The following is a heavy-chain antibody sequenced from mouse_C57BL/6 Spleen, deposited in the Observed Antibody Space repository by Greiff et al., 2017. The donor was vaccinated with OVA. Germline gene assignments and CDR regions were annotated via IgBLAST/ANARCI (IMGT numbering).Heavy chain of an antibody. CDR1: GFTFSSYA. CDR3: TREASLPYFDY. CDR2: ISSGGDYI. D-gene: IGHD6-1*01. V-gene: IGHV5-9-1*02. J-gene: IGHJ2*01. Sequence: EVQVVESGEGLVKPGGSLKLSCAASGFTFSSYAMSWVRQTPEKRLEWVAYISSGGDYIYYADTVKGRFTISRDNARNTLYLQMSSLKSEDTAMYYCTREASLPYFDYWGQGTTLTVSS.